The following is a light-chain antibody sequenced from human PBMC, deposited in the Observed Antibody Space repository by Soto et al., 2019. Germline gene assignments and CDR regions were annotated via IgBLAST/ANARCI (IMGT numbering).Light chain of an antibody. CDR2: GNK. CDR1: SSNIGAGSD. CDR3: QSYDNNLRGVL. Sequence: QAVVTQPPSVSGAPGQIVTLSCTGSSSNIGAGSDVHWYQQSPGRVPKLLVYGNKHRPSGVPDRFSASKSGTSASLAITGLQADDEADYYCQSYDNNLRGVLFGGGTKLTVL. J-gene: IGLJ2*01. V-gene: IGLV1-40*01.